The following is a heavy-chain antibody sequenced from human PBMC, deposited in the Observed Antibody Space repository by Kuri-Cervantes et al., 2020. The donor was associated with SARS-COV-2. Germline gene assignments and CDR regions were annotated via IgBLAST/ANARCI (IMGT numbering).Heavy chain of an antibody. Sequence: SVKVSCKASGGTFSSYAISWVRQAPGQGLEWMGGITPIFGTANYAQKFQGRVTITADKSTSTAYMELSSLRSEDTAVYYCARLSGLSTVTTSRPYWGQGTLVTVSS. V-gene: IGHV1-69*06. CDR3: ARLSGLSTVTTSRPY. D-gene: IGHD4-17*01. CDR1: GGTFSSYA. J-gene: IGHJ4*02. CDR2: ITPIFGTA.